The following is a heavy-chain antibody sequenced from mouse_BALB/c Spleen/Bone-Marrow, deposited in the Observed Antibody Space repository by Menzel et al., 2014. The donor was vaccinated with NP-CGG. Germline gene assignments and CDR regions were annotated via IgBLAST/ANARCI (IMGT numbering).Heavy chain of an antibody. CDR1: GFSLTSYG. CDR3: AKQDYYRYDYAMDY. D-gene: IGHD2-14*01. CDR2: IWGDGST. V-gene: IGHV2-3*01. J-gene: IGHJ4*01. Sequence: VKLVESGTGLVAPSQSLSITCTVSGFSLTSYGVVWVRQPPGKGLEWLGVIWGDGSTNYHSALISRLSISKDNSKGQVFLKLNSLQTDDTATYYCAKQDYYRYDYAMDYWGQGTSVTVSS.